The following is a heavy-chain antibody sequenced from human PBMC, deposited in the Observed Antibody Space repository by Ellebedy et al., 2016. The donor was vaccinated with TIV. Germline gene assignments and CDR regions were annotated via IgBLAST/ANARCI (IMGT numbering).Heavy chain of an antibody. D-gene: IGHD4-11*01. J-gene: IGHJ4*02. Sequence: PGGSLRLSCAASGFTSANYWMSWLRQAPGKGLELLANIKQDGSETYYVDSVKGRFTISRDKAKNSLYLQMNTLRVEDTAVYYCARGGLQYPDFWGQGTLVTVSS. V-gene: IGHV3-7*01. CDR3: ARGGLQYPDF. CDR1: GFTSANYW. CDR2: IKQDGSET.